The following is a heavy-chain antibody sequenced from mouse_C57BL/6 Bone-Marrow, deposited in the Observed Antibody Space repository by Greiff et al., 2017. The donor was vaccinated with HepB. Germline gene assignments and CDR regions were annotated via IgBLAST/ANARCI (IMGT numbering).Heavy chain of an antibody. CDR3: AIHLRERDAMDY. J-gene: IGHJ4*01. Sequence: QVQLQQPGAELVKPGASVKVSCKASGYTFTSYWMHWVKQRPGQGLEWIGRIHPSDSDTNYNQKFKGKATLTVDKSSSTAYMQLSSLTSEDSAVYYCAIHLRERDAMDYWGQGTSVTVSS. CDR2: IHPSDSDT. CDR1: GYTFTSYW. V-gene: IGHV1-74*01.